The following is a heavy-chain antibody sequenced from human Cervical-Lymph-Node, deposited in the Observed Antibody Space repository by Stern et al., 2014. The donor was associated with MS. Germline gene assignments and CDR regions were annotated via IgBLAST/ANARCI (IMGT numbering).Heavy chain of an antibody. CDR2: INTNTGNP. Sequence: VQLLESGSELKKPGASVKVSCKASGYTFTSYAMNWVRQAPGQGLEWMGWINTNTGNPTYAQGFTGRFVFSLDTSGSTAYLQISSLKAEDTAVYYCASGHRTRQLWPAAAFYYYGMDVWGQGTTVTVSS. V-gene: IGHV7-4-1*02. J-gene: IGHJ6*02. CDR3: ASGHRTRQLWPAAAFYYYGMDV. D-gene: IGHD5-18*01. CDR1: GYTFTSYA.